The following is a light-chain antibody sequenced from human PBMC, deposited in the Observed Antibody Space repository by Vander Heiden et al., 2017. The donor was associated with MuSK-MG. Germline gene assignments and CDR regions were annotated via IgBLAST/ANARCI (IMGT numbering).Light chain of an antibody. J-gene: IGKJ1*01. Sequence: DIQMNQSPSSLSASVGDRVTITCRASQSISSYLNWYQQKPGKAPKLLIYAASSFQSGVPSRFSGSGSGTDFTLTISRLQPEDFATYYCQQCESTLWTFGQGTKVEIK. CDR1: QSISSY. V-gene: IGKV1-39*01. CDR3: QQCESTLWT. CDR2: AAS.